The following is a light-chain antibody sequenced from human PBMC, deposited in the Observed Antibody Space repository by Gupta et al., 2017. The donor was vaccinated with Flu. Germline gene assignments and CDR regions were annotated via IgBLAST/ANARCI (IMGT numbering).Light chain of an antibody. J-gene: IGKJ4*01. Sequence: SLGERATINCKSSQSVLSSSNNKNYLSWYQQKPGQPPGLLIYWASTRESGVPDRFSGSGSGTDFTLTISSLQAEDMAVYYCQQYYFTPPTFGGGTKVEIK. CDR1: QSVLSSSNNKNY. CDR2: WAS. CDR3: QQYYFTPPT. V-gene: IGKV4-1*01.